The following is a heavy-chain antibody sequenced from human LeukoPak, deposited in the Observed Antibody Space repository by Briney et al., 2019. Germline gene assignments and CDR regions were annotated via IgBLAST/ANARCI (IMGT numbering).Heavy chain of an antibody. CDR3: ARAPVRFLEWLLYFFDY. V-gene: IGHV4-39*07. D-gene: IGHD3-3*01. CDR1: GFTFSSYE. J-gene: IGHJ4*02. CDR2: IYYSGST. Sequence: PGGSLRLSCAASGFTFSSYEMNWVRQAPGKGLEWIGSIYYSGSTYYNPSLKSRVTISVDTSKNQFSLKLSCVTAADTAVYYCARAPVRFLEWLLYFFDYWGQGTLVTVSS.